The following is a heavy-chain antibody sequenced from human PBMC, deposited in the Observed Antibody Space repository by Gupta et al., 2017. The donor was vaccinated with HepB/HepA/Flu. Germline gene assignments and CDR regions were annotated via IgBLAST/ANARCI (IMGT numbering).Heavy chain of an antibody. D-gene: IGHD4-17*01. J-gene: IGHJ2*01. CDR1: GFTFGSYS. CDR2: ISSSSSTI. V-gene: IGHV3-48*02. CDR3: AREDGDYYYWYFDL. Sequence: EVQLVVSGGGLVQPGGSLRLSCAASGFTFGSYSMNWVRQAPGKGLEWVSYISSSSSTIYYADSVKGRFTISRDNAKNSLYLQMNSLRDEDTAVYYCAREDGDYYYWYFDLWGRGTLVTVSS.